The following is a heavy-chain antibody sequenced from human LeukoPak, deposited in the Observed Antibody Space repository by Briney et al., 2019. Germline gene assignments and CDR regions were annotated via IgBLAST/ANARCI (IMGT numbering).Heavy chain of an antibody. CDR3: ARLYDYDYYYMDV. J-gene: IGHJ6*03. Sequence: SETLSLTCTVSGGSISSSSYYWGWIRQLPGKGLEWIGSIYYSGSTYYNPSLKSRVTISVDTSKNQFPLKLSSVTAADTAVYYCARLYDYDYYYMDVWGKGTTVTVSS. V-gene: IGHV4-39*06. D-gene: IGHD3-10*01. CDR1: GGSISSSSYY. CDR2: IYYSGST.